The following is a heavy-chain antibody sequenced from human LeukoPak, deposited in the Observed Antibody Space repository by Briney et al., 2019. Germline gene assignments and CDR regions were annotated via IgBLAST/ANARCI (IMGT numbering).Heavy chain of an antibody. CDR2: IYTSGST. CDR3: ARGIYSSSWYYFDY. J-gene: IGHJ4*02. V-gene: IGHV4-4*07. D-gene: IGHD6-13*01. CDR1: GGSISSYY. Sequence: SETLSLTCTVSGGSISSYYWSWIRQPAGKGLEWIGRIYTSGSTNYNPSLKSRVTMSVDTSKNQFSLKLSSVTAADTAVYYCARGIYSSSWYYFDYWGQGTLVTVSS.